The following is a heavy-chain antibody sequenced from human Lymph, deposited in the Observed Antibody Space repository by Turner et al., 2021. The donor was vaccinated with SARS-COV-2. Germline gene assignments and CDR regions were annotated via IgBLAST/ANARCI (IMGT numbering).Heavy chain of an antibody. Sequence: QVQLVKSGAEVKKPGVSVRVSCKASGYTLTGYYMHWVRQAPGQGLEWMGWIHPNSGGTNYAQKFQGRVTMTRYTAISTAYMDLSRLRSDDTAMYYCARSRDLQSMVRGVDPFDYWGQGTLVTVSS. D-gene: IGHD3-10*01. CDR1: GYTLTGYY. CDR2: IHPNSGGT. J-gene: IGHJ4*02. V-gene: IGHV1-2*02. CDR3: ARSRDLQSMVRGVDPFDY.